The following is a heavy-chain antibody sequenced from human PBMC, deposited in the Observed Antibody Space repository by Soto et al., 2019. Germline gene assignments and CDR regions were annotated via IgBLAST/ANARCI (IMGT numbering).Heavy chain of an antibody. J-gene: IGHJ6*03. CDR3: AALGYCSSTSCYGGYYMDV. V-gene: IGHV1-24*01. CDR1: GYTLTELS. CDR2: FDPEDGET. Sequence: QVQLVQSGAEVKKPGASVKVSCKVSGYTLTELSMHWVRQAPGKVLEWMGGFDPEDGETIYAQKFQGRVTMTEGTSTDTAYMELSSLRSEDTAVYYCAALGYCSSTSCYGGYYMDVWGKGTTVTVSS. D-gene: IGHD2-2*01.